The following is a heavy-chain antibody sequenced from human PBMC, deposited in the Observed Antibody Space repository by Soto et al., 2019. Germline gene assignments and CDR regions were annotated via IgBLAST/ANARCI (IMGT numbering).Heavy chain of an antibody. CDR1: GYTFTSYY. CDR3: VMVDNYVTPTPQDV. Sequence: ASVKVSCKASGYTFTSYYMNWVRQAPGQGLEWMGWISPYTGNTHSATKVQGRLTMTTDTSTSTAYMDLGSLTSDDTAVYYCVMVDNYVTPTPQDVWGQGTTVTVSS. J-gene: IGHJ6*02. CDR2: ISPYTGNT. D-gene: IGHD3-16*01. V-gene: IGHV1-18*04.